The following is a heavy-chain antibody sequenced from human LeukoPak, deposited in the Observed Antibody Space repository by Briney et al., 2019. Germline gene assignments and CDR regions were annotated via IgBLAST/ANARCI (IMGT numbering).Heavy chain of an antibody. CDR3: ARDCSSTSCYNDAFDI. D-gene: IGHD2-2*01. CDR2: ISAHDGTR. CDR1: GYTFTNYG. V-gene: IGHV1-18*01. J-gene: IGHJ3*02. Sequence: ASVKVSCKASGYTFTNYGITWVRQAPGQGLEWMGWISAHDGTRNYALKHEDRVTMTTDTSTSTAYMELRSLRSDDTAVYYCARDCSSTSCYNDAFDIWGQGTMVTVSS.